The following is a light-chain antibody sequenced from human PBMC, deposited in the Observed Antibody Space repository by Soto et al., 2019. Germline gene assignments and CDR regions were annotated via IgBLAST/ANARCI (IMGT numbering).Light chain of an antibody. CDR3: SSYTTSSTQV. V-gene: IGLV2-14*01. Sequence: QSALTQPASVSGSPGQSITISCTGTSSDIGTYNYVSWYQQHPGKVPKLMISEVSNRPSGVSNRFSGSKSGNTASLAISGLQAEDEADYYCSSYTTSSTQVFGGGTKLTVL. CDR2: EVS. CDR1: SSDIGTYNY. J-gene: IGLJ3*02.